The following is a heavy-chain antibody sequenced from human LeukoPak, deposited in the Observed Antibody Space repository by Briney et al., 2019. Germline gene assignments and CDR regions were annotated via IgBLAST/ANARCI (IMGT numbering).Heavy chain of an antibody. CDR2: INSDGSST. J-gene: IGHJ5*02. D-gene: IGHD1-26*01. CDR3: AREIVGATTPWFNP. Sequence: GGSLRLSCAASGFTFSIYGMHWVRQAPGKGLVWVSRINSDGSSTSYADSVKGRFTISRDNAKNTLYLQMNSLRAEDTAVYYCAREIVGATTPWFNPWGQGTLVTVSS. CDR1: GFTFSIYG. V-gene: IGHV3-74*01.